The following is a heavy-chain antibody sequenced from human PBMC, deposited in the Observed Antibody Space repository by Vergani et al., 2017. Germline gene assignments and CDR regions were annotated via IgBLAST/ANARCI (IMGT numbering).Heavy chain of an antibody. D-gene: IGHD6-13*01. CDR3: ARVGMRIAAAVTG. Sequence: QVQLQQWGAGLLKPSETLSLTCAVYGRSFSGYYWSWIRQPPGKGLEWIGEINHSGSTNYNPSLKSRVTISVGTSKNQFSLKLSSVTAADTAVYYCARVGMRIAAAVTGWGQGTLVTVSS. CDR2: INHSGST. J-gene: IGHJ4*02. CDR1: GRSFSGYY. V-gene: IGHV4-34*01.